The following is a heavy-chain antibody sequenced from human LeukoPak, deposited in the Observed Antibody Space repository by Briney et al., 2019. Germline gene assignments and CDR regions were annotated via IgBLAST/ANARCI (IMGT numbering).Heavy chain of an antibody. CDR3: ARGPDGSSGYYQMRDAFDI. CDR1: GGSFSGYY. Sequence: SETLSLTCAVYGGSFSGYYWSWIRQPPGKGLEWIGEINHSGSTNYNPSLKSRVTISVDTSKNQFSLKLSSVTAADTAVYYCARGPDGSSGYYQMRDAFDIWGQGTMVTVSS. V-gene: IGHV4-34*01. CDR2: INHSGST. D-gene: IGHD3-22*01. J-gene: IGHJ3*02.